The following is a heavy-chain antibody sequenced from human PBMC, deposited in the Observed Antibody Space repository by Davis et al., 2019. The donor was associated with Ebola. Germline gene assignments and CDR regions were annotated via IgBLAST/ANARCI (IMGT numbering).Heavy chain of an antibody. CDR2: IDGSGDSP. Sequence: GGSLRLSCAASGFTFSTYAMSWVRQAPGKGLEWVSSIDGSGDSPYYADSVKGRFTISRDNSKNTLYLQMNSLRAEDTAVYYCATTPQYSSGQNKPFDYWGQGTLVTVSS. V-gene: IGHV3-23*01. CDR1: GFTFSTYA. D-gene: IGHD6-19*01. J-gene: IGHJ4*02. CDR3: ATTPQYSSGQNKPFDY.